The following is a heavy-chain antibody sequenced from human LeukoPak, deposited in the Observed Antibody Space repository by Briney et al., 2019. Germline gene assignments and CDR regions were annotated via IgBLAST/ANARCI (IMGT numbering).Heavy chain of an antibody. J-gene: IGHJ4*02. V-gene: IGHV1-2*02. CDR3: ARAKRGYSYPFFDY. D-gene: IGHD5-18*01. Sequence: GASVNVSCKASGYTFTGYYMHWVRQAAGQGLEWMGWINPNSGGTNYAQKFQGRVTMTRNTSISTAYMELSSLRSEDTAVYYCARAKRGYSYPFFDYWGQGTLVTVSS. CDR1: GYTFTGYY. CDR2: INPNSGGT.